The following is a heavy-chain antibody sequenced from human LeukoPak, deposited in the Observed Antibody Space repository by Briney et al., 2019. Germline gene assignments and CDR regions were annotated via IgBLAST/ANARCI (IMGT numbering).Heavy chain of an antibody. V-gene: IGHV3-23*01. Sequence: PGGSLRLSCAASGFTFSSYSMNWVRQAPGKGLEWVSGISGSGGSTYYADSVKGRFTISRDNSKNTLYLQMNSLRAEDTAVYYCAKVPYDSSGSYHFDYWGQGTLVTVSS. CDR3: AKVPYDSSGSYHFDY. D-gene: IGHD3-22*01. CDR2: ISGSGGST. CDR1: GFTFSSYS. J-gene: IGHJ4*02.